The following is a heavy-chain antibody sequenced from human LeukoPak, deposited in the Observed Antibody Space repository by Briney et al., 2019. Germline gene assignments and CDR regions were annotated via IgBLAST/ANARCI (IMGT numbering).Heavy chain of an antibody. CDR1: GGSFSNYY. V-gene: IGHV4-34*01. J-gene: IGHJ4*02. CDR3: AAQKRGSYRPYYFDY. CDR2: INHSGST. D-gene: IGHD3-16*02. Sequence: SETLSLTCAVYGGSFSNYYWSWIRQPPGKGLEWIGEINHSGSTSYNPSLKSRVTMSVDTSKNQFSLKLSSVTAPDTAVYYCAAQKRGSYRPYYFDYWGQGTLVTVSS.